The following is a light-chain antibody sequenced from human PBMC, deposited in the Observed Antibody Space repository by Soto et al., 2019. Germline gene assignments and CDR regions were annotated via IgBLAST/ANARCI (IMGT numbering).Light chain of an antibody. V-gene: IGKV3-11*01. J-gene: IGKJ5*01. Sequence: EIVLTQSAATLPLSPGLRATLSCRASRTVNHYLAWYQQKPGQAPRLLLYDAFIRAAGIPARFSGRGSGTDFTLTISNLEHEDLAVYFCQQRSGWPPITFGRGTRVELK. CDR1: RTVNHY. CDR3: QQRSGWPPIT. CDR2: DAF.